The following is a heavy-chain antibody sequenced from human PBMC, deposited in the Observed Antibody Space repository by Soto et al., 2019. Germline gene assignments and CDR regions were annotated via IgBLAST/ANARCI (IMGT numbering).Heavy chain of an antibody. V-gene: IGHV3-15*01. CDR1: GFTFSNAW. Sequence: GESLKISCAASGFTFSNAWMSWVRQAPGKGLEWVGRIKSKTDGGTTDYAAPVKGRFTISRDDSKNTLYLQMNSLKTEDTAVYYCTTKLPTIFGVVNSDYWGQGTLVTVSS. J-gene: IGHJ4*02. CDR3: TTKLPTIFGVVNSDY. D-gene: IGHD3-3*01. CDR2: IKSKTDGGTT.